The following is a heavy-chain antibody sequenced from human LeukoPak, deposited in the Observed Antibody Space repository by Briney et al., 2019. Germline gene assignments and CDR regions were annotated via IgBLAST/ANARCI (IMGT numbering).Heavy chain of an antibody. J-gene: IGHJ4*02. V-gene: IGHV1-2*07. CDR1: GYTFTGYY. CDR3: ARAPVDPYFDY. CDR2: INPNSGGT. D-gene: IGHD3/OR15-3a*01. Sequence: ASVKVSCKASGYTFTGYYMHWVRQAPGQGLEWMGWINPNSGGTNYAHKFQGRVTMTRDTSISTAYMELSRLRSDDTAVYYCARAPVDPYFDYWGQGTLVTVSS.